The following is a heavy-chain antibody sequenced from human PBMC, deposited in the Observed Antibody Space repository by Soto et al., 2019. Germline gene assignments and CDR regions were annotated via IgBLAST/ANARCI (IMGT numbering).Heavy chain of an antibody. Sequence: GESLKISCKASGYTFTTYGVTWVRQAPGLGLEWVGWISTYDGDTNYAQRFQDRVSMTADTSTSTAYMELRSLSSDDTAVYYCARALLHTLVVPDFDFWGQGTLVTVSS. CDR2: ISTYDGDT. J-gene: IGHJ4*02. CDR3: ARALLHTLVVPDFDF. CDR1: GYTFTTYG. D-gene: IGHD2-21*01. V-gene: IGHV1-18*01.